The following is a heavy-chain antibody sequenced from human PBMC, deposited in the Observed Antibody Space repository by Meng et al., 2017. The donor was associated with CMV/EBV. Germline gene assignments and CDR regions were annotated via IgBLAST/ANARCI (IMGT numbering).Heavy chain of an antibody. V-gene: IGHV3-21*01. J-gene: IGHJ6*02. Sequence: GGSLRLSCAASGFTFSSYSMNWVRQAPGKGLEWVSSISSSSSYIYYADSVKGRFTISRDNAKKSLYLQMNSLRAEDTAIYYCARNLGARTPRDAMDVWGQGTTVTVSS. D-gene: IGHD6-6*01. CDR3: ARNLGARTPRDAMDV. CDR1: GFTFSSYS. CDR2: ISSSSSYI.